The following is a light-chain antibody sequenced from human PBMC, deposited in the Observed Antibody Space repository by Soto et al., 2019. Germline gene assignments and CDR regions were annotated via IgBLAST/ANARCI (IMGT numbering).Light chain of an antibody. V-gene: IGLV1-51*01. J-gene: IGLJ2*01. CDR3: ASWDTDLSAV. CDR1: IFDVGNNF. CDR2: DDD. Sequence: QSVLTQPPAVSAAPGKKVTISCSGTIFDVGNNFVSWYQHFPGTAPKLLIYDDDRRPSGIPDRFSASKSGTSATLRIARVQTVDEADYYCASWDTDLSAVFGGGTKLTVL.